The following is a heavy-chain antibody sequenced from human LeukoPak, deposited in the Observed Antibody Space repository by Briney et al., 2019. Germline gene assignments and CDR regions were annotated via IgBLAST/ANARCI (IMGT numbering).Heavy chain of an antibody. Sequence: GGSLSLSCAASGFSFITYFMMWVRQAPGKGLEWVANMNQDGNEKNYADSVKGRFTISRDNAQSSLYLQMNSLRAEDTAVYYCASYLDIFAGNQDFAYWGQGALVTVSS. J-gene: IGHJ4*02. V-gene: IGHV3-7*01. D-gene: IGHD3-9*01. CDR2: MNQDGNEK. CDR1: GFSFITYF. CDR3: ASYLDIFAGNQDFAY.